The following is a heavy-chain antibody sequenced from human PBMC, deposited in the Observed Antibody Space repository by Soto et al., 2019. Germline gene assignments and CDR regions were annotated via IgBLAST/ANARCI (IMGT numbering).Heavy chain of an antibody. CDR2: IYYSGST. D-gene: IGHD3-9*01. CDR1: GGSISSSSYY. CDR3: ARRYLFDWFDY. Sequence: PSETLSLTCTVPGGSISSSSYYWGWIRQPPGKGLEWIGSIYYSGSTYYNPSLKSRVTISVDTSKNQFSLKLSSVTAADTAVYYCARRYLFDWFDYWGQGTLVTVSS. J-gene: IGHJ4*02. V-gene: IGHV4-39*01.